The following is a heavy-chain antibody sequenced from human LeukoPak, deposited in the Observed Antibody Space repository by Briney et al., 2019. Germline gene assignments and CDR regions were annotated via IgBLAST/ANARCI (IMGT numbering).Heavy chain of an antibody. J-gene: IGHJ4*02. V-gene: IGHV4-39*01. D-gene: IGHD3-16*02. CDR3: ARVFPDYVWGSYRSPYYFDY. Sequence: SETLSLTCTVSGGSISSSSYYWGWIRQPPGKGLEWIGSIYYSGSTYYNPSLKSRVTISVDTSKNQFSLKLSSTTAADTAVYYCARVFPDYVWGSYRSPYYFDYWGQGTLVTVSS. CDR2: IYYSGST. CDR1: GGSISSSSYY.